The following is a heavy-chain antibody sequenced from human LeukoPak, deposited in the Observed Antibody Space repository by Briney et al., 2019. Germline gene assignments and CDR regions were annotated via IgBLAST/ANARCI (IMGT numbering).Heavy chain of an antibody. CDR2: ISQDGSQK. D-gene: IGHD6-13*01. CDR3: VRSKVVAEAGKSWFDP. V-gene: IGHV3-7*01. Sequence: GGSLRLSCAASGFSFSKYWMNRVRQAPGKGLEWVATISQDGSQKYLADFVKGRFTISRDNARNSLYLQMSSLRGDDTAVYYCVRSKVVAEAGKSWFDPWGQGTRVTVTS. CDR1: GFSFSKYW. J-gene: IGHJ5*01.